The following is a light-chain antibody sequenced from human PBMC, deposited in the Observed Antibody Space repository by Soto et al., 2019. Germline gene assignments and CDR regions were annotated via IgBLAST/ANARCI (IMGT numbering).Light chain of an antibody. V-gene: IGKV2D-29*01. CDR3: MQSIQLGIT. Sequence: ILMTQTPLSLSIIPGQTASISCKSSQSLLHSDGKTYFYWYVQKAGQAPQPLIYEVSNRFSGVPARFSGSGSRTDFTLNISRVEADDVGVYYCMQSIQLGITFGQGTRVEI. CDR1: QSLLHSDGKTY. CDR2: EVS. J-gene: IGKJ5*01.